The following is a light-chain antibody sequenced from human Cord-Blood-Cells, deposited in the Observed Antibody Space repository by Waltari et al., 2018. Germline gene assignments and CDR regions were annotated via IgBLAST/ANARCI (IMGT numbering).Light chain of an antibody. J-gene: IGKJ1*01. Sequence: EIVMTQSHATLSVSPGERATLPVRASQSVSSNLAWYQQKPGQAPRLLLYGASTRATGIPARFSGSGSGTEFTLTISSLQSEDFAVYYCQQYNNWPPWTFGQGTKVEIK. CDR1: QSVSSN. V-gene: IGKV3-15*01. CDR3: QQYNNWPPWT. CDR2: GAS.